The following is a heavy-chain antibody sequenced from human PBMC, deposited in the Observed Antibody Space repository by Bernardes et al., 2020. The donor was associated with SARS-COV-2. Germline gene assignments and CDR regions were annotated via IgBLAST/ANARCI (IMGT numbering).Heavy chain of an antibody. Sequence: WGSLRLSCVASGSTFSSDWMHWVRQVTGKGRVWVSRMNSDGSTTNHADSVKGRFTISRDNARNTLYLQMNSLRLEDTAVYYCVREFGGPYDYWGQGTLVTVAS. CDR2: MNSDGSTT. D-gene: IGHD1-26*01. CDR3: VREFGGPYDY. V-gene: IGHV3-74*01. J-gene: IGHJ4*02. CDR1: GSTFSSDW.